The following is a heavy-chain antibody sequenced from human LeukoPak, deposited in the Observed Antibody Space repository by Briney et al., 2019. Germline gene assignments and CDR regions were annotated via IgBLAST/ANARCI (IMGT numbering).Heavy chain of an antibody. Sequence: AGSLRLTCAASGFTSSSYAMSWVRQAQGKGLQWVSGIDPSGPYTYYGDSVKGRFTISRDNSNTTLYLQLNSLTATDTGAYYCAKGPERSDWGYSDYWGQGALVTVSS. CDR3: AKGPERSDWGYSDY. CDR2: IDPSGPYT. V-gene: IGHV3-23*01. J-gene: IGHJ4*02. D-gene: IGHD2-21*02. CDR1: GFTSSSYA.